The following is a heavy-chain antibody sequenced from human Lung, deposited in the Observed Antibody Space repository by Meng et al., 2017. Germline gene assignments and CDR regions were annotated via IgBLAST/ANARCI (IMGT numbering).Heavy chain of an antibody. CDR3: GRGDPDY. CDR2: INPDGSDK. V-gene: IGHV3-7*04. CDR1: RLTFSHYW. J-gene: IGHJ4*02. Sequence: GESLKISCAASRLTFSHYWMNWVRQAPGKGLEWVVNINPDGSDKYYVDSVKGRFTISRDNANNLLYLQMNSLRAEDTAVYYCGRGDPDYWGQGTLVTVSS.